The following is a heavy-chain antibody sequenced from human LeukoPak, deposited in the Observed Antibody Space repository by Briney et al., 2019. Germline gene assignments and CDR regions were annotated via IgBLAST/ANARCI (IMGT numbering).Heavy chain of an antibody. CDR3: ARELRWTAFDP. V-gene: IGHV3-7*03. D-gene: IGHD2-21*02. J-gene: IGHJ5*02. CDR2: IKPDGYEK. CDR1: GFTFSNLW. Sequence: GGSLRLSCTAASGFTFSNLWMNWVRQAPGKGLEWVANIKPDGYEKYYVDSVKGRFTISRDNAKNSLYLQMNSLRAEDTALYYCARELRWTAFDPWGQGTLVTVSS.